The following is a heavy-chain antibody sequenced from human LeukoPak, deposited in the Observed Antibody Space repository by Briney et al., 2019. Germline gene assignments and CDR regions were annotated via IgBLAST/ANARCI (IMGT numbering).Heavy chain of an antibody. J-gene: IGHJ4*02. CDR2: INHSGST. V-gene: IGHV4-34*01. CDR1: GGSFSGYY. Sequence: LSETLSLTCAVYGGSFSGYYWSWIRQPPGKGLEWIGEINHSGSTNYNPSLKSRVTISVDTSKNQFSLKLSSVTAADTAVYYCAREEGVAGTGAYYFDYWGQGTLVTVSS. CDR3: AREEGVAGTGAYYFDY. D-gene: IGHD6-19*01.